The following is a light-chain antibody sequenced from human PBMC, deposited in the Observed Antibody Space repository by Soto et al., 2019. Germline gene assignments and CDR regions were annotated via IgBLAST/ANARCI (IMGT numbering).Light chain of an antibody. Sequence: EIVLTQSPATLSLSPGERATLSCRASQSVRSNLAWYQQRPGQAPRLLIYDASNRATGIPARFSGSGSGTDFTLTISSLEPEDFAVYYCQQRSTSLTFGGGTKVEIK. CDR2: DAS. V-gene: IGKV3-11*01. CDR1: QSVRSN. J-gene: IGKJ4*01. CDR3: QQRSTSLT.